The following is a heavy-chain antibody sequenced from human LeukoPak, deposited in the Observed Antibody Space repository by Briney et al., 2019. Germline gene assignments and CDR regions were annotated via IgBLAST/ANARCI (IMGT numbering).Heavy chain of an antibody. CDR1: GYTFTSYD. CDR3: ARDDSSGYYNWFDP. J-gene: IGHJ5*02. CDR2: MKPNSGNT. D-gene: IGHD3-22*01. Sequence: ASVTVSCKASGYTFTSYDINWVRQATGQGLEWMGWMKPNSGNTGYAQKFQGRVTMTRNTSRSTAYMELSSLRSEDTAVYYCARDDSSGYYNWFDPWGQGTLVTVSS. V-gene: IGHV1-8*01.